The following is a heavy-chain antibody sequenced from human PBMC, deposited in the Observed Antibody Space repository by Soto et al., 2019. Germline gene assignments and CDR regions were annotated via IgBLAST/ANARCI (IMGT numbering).Heavy chain of an antibody. V-gene: IGHV4-31*03. CDR2: IYYSGST. Sequence: QVQLQESGPGLVKPSQTLSLTCTVSGGSISSGGYYWSWVRQHPGKGLEWIGYIYYSGSTYYNPSLTRRVTTSVDTTKNQCTLKLSSVTAAHTDVYYCARSWKGGSGSYYAYWGQGTLVTVCS. D-gene: IGHD3-10*01. CDR3: ARSWKGGSGSYYAY. J-gene: IGHJ4*02. CDR1: GGSISSGGYY.